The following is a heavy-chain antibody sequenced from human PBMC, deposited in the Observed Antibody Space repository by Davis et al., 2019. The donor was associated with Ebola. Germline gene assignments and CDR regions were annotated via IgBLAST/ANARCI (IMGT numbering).Heavy chain of an antibody. J-gene: IGHJ3*01. V-gene: IGHV5-10-1*01. Sequence: GGSLRLSCKGSGYSFTKYWINWVRQMPGKGLEWMGTFNPSDSYTHYNPSFEGHVSISTDNSISTAYLQWSSLKASDTAMYYCALTATMRRGWGQGTKVTVSS. CDR3: ALTATMRRG. CDR2: FNPSDSYT. D-gene: IGHD1-7*01. CDR1: GYSFTKYW.